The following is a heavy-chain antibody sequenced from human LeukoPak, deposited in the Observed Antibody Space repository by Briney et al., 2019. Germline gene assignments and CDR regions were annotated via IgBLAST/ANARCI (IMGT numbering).Heavy chain of an antibody. Sequence: GGSLRLSCAAFGFTFSSYGMHWVRQAPGKGLEWVAFIRYDGRNKYYGDPVKGRFSISRDNSKNTLYLQMNSLRGEDTAVYYCARALYSSSWYEEKWFDPWGQGTLVTVSS. CDR3: ARALYSSSWYEEKWFDP. CDR2: IRYDGRNK. V-gene: IGHV3-30*02. D-gene: IGHD6-13*01. J-gene: IGHJ5*02. CDR1: GFTFSSYG.